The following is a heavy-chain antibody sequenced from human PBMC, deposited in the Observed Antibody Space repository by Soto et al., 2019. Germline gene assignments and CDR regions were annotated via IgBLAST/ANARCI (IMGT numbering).Heavy chain of an antibody. V-gene: IGHV4-34*01. CDR2: INHSGST. CDR1: GGSFSGYY. CDR3: ARAKRQQLVSLYYYYGMDV. J-gene: IGHJ6*02. D-gene: IGHD6-13*01. Sequence: PSETLSLTGAVCGGSFSGYYCSWIRQPPWKGLEWIGEINHSGSTNYNPSLKSRVTISVDTSKNQFSLKLSSVTAADTAVYYCARAKRQQLVSLYYYYGMDVWGQGTKVNVS.